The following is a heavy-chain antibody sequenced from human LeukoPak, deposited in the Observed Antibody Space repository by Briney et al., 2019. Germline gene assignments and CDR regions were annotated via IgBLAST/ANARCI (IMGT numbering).Heavy chain of an antibody. CDR2: ISYDGSNK. CDR3: AREGIVATDLHDY. D-gene: IGHD5-12*01. J-gene: IGHJ4*02. V-gene: IGHV3-30*04. CDR1: GFTFSSYA. Sequence: GGSLRLSCAASGFTFSSYAMHWVRQAPGKGLEWVAVISYDGSNKYYADSVKGRFTISRDNSKNTLYLQMNSLRSEDTAVYYCAREGIVATDLHDYWGQGTLVTVSS.